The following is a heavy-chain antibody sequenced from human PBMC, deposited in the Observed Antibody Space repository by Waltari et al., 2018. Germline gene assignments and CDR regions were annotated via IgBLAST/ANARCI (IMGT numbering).Heavy chain of an antibody. J-gene: IGHJ4*02. CDR2: IYYSGST. CDR3: ARALSRRAAAGTVDY. CDR1: GGSISSGGYY. V-gene: IGHV4-31*03. D-gene: IGHD6-13*01. Sequence: QVQLQESGPGLVKPSQTLSLTCTVSGGSISSGGYYWSWIRQHPGKGLEWIGYIYYSGSTYYNPSLKSRVTISVDTSKNQCSLKLSSVTAADTAVYYCARALSRRAAAGTVDYWGQGTLVTVSS.